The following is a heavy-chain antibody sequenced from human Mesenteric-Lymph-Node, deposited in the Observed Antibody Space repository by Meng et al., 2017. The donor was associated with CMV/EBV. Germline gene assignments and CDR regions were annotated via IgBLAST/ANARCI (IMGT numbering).Heavy chain of an antibody. CDR2: INQDGSEK. CDR3: ARPTSRYCSSTSCYLYGMDV. D-gene: IGHD2-2*01. V-gene: IGHV3-7*01. CDR1: GFTFSSYA. J-gene: IGHJ6*02. Sequence: GGSLRLSCAASGFTFSSYAMSWVRQAPGKGLEWVANINQDGSEKTYVDSVEGRFTVSRDNAKNSLYLQMNSLRAEDTAVYYCARPTSRYCSSTSCYLYGMDVWGQGTTVTVSS.